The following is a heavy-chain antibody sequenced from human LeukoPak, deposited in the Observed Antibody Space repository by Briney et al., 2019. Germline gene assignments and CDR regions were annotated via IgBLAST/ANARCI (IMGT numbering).Heavy chain of an antibody. Sequence: GGSLRLSCAASGFTFSSYWLHWVRQAPGKGLMWVSRIDSGGSIINYADSVKGRFTTSRDNAENTLYLQMNSLRVEDTAIYYCARDRTTVLQADDAVDIWGQGTMVTVSS. J-gene: IGHJ3*02. D-gene: IGHD4-17*01. CDR1: GFTFSSYW. CDR2: IDSGGSII. V-gene: IGHV3-74*01. CDR3: ARDRTTVLQADDAVDI.